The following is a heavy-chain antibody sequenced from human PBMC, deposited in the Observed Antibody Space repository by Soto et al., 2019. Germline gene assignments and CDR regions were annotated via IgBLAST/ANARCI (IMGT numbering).Heavy chain of an antibody. V-gene: IGHV4-31*03. D-gene: IGHD2-2*01. CDR2: IHYRVSN. CDR1: GGFIRRGGYY. Sequence: QVQLQESGPGLVELSQTLSLTCSVSGGFIRRGGYYWSWIRKLPGKGLEWIGYIHYRVSNYYNSSLNSRGAISVNISKYQLSLYLTSVTAADTAVYYCARCRDAFGFDSWGKVTLVAVSS. CDR3: ARCRDAFGFDS. J-gene: IGHJ4*02.